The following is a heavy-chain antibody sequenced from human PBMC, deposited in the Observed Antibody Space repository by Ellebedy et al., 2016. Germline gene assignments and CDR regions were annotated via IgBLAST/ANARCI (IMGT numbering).Heavy chain of an antibody. CDR2: IIPIFGTA. CDR3: AREYSSSVWGSYRYGTWAY. Sequence: ASVKVSCKASGGTFSSYAISWVRQAPGQGLEWMGGIIPIFGTANYAQKFQGRVTITADESTSTAYMELSSLRSEDTAVYYCAREYSSSVWGSYRYGTWAYWGQGTLVTVSS. D-gene: IGHD3-16*02. J-gene: IGHJ4*02. CDR1: GGTFSSYA. V-gene: IGHV1-69*13.